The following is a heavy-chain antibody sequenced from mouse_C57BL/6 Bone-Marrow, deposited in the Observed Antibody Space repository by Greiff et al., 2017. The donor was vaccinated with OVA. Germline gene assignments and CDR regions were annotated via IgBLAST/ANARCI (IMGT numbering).Heavy chain of an antibody. J-gene: IGHJ4*01. CDR3: ARENSNFFLYYAMDY. CDR1: GYTFTSYW. D-gene: IGHD2-5*01. V-gene: IGHV1-55*01. Sequence: VQLQQSGAELVKPGASVKMSCKASGYTFTSYWITWVKQRPGQGLEWIGDIYPGSGSTNYNEKFKSKATLTVDTSSSTAYMQLSSLTSEDSAVYYCARENSNFFLYYAMDYWGQGTSVTVSS. CDR2: IYPGSGST.